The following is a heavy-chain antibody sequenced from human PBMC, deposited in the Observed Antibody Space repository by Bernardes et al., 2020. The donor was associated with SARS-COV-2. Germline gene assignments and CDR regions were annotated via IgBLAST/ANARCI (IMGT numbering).Heavy chain of an antibody. J-gene: IGHJ4*02. CDR3: ARRPYSSSSGAFDY. CDR2: IYYSGST. Sequence: SATRSLTVTVSCGSISSTTYFWGLLRQPPGKGLEWIGSIYYSGSTYYNPSLKSRVTMSVDTSKNQFSLKLSSVTAADTAVYYCARRPYSSSSGAFDYWGQGTLLTVSS. V-gene: IGHV4-39*01. D-gene: IGHD6-6*01. CDR1: CGSISSTTYF.